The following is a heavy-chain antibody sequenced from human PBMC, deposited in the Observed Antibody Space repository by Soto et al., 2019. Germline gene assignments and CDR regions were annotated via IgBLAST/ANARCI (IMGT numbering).Heavy chain of an antibody. CDR2: IYYSGST. D-gene: IGHD5-12*01. V-gene: IGHV4-59*01. J-gene: IGHJ3*02. Sequence: SETLSLTCTVSGGSISSYYWSWIRQPPGKGLEWIGYIYYSGSTNYNPSLKSRVTISVDASKNQFSLKLSSVTAADTAVYYCARGGYDAGAFDIWGQGTMVTVSS. CDR1: GGSISSYY. CDR3: ARGGYDAGAFDI.